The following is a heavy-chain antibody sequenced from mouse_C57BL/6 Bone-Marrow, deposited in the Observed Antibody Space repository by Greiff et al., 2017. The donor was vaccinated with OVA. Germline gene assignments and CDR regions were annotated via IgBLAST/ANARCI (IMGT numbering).Heavy chain of an antibody. CDR1: GYTFTSYW. Sequence: QVQLQQPGAELVQPGASVKLSCKASGYTFTSYWMHWVKQRPGQGLEWIGMIHPNSGSTNYNEKFKSKATLTVDKSSSTAYMQLSSLTSEDSAVYYCAREDGYYLYYFDYWGQGTTLTVSS. J-gene: IGHJ2*01. CDR2: IHPNSGST. V-gene: IGHV1-64*01. D-gene: IGHD2-3*01. CDR3: AREDGYYLYYFDY.